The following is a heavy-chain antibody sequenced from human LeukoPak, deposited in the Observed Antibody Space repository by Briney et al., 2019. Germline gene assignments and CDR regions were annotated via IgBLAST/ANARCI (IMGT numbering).Heavy chain of an antibody. CDR3: ARQEACSGGSCLYYFDY. CDR2: VYPGDSDT. Sequence: GESLKISCKGSGYSFTSYWIGWVRQMPGKGLDWMGIVYPGDSDTRYSPSFQGQVTISADKSISTAYLQWSSLKASDTAMYYCARQEACSGGSCLYYFDYWGQGTLVTVSS. D-gene: IGHD2-15*01. V-gene: IGHV5-51*01. J-gene: IGHJ4*02. CDR1: GYSFTSYW.